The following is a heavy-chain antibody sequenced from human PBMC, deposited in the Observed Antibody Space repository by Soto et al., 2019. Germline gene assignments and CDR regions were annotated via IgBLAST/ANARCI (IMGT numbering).Heavy chain of an antibody. V-gene: IGHV3-30*18. CDR1: GFTFSSYG. D-gene: IGHD2-21*02. J-gene: IGHJ4*02. CDR2: ISHDGSNK. CDR3: AKDATKTSVVTSSLGY. Sequence: GGSLRLSCAASGFTFSSYGMHWVRQAPGKGLEWVAVISHDGSNKYYADSAKGRFTISRDNSKNTLYLQMNSLRAEDTAVYFCAKDATKTSVVTSSLGYWGQGTLVTVSS.